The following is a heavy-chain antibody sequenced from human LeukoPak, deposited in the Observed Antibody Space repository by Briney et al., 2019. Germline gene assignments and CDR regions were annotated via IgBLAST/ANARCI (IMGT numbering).Heavy chain of an antibody. V-gene: IGHV4-61*08. CDR3: ARAYYDFWSGYFSLDWYFDL. CDR2: IYYSGST. J-gene: IGHJ2*01. D-gene: IGHD3-3*01. CDR1: GGSISSGDYY. Sequence: SETLSLTCTVSGGSISSGDYYWSWIRQPPGKGLEWIGYIYYSGSTNYNPSLKSRVTISVDTSKNQFSLKLSSVTAADTAVYYCARAYYDFWSGYFSLDWYFDLWGRGTLVTVSS.